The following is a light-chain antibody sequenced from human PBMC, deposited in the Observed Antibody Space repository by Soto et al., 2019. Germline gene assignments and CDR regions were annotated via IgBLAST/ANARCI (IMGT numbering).Light chain of an antibody. Sequence: DILLTQSPDSLAVSLGERATINCKSSQSVLSSADRRNCLAWYQQRPGQPPKLLIYWASTRESGVPDRFSGSGSETDFTLTIGSLQAEDVAVYYCQQYYATPLTFGQGTKLEIK. CDR1: QSVLSSADRRNC. J-gene: IGKJ2*01. CDR3: QQYYATPLT. V-gene: IGKV4-1*01. CDR2: WAS.